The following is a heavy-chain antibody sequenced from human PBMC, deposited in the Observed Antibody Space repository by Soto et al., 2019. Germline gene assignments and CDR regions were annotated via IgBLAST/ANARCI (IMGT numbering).Heavy chain of an antibody. Sequence: PSETLSLTCSVSGVSITNYYWTWIRLPPGKGLEWLGYVYHTGNTFYNPSLKSRVTISLDTPKNQVSLSLRSVTAADTAVYYCAREQYNWKLWGQGTRVTVS. D-gene: IGHD1-20*01. V-gene: IGHV4-59*01. J-gene: IGHJ4*02. CDR2: VYHTGNT. CDR3: AREQYNWKL. CDR1: GVSITNYY.